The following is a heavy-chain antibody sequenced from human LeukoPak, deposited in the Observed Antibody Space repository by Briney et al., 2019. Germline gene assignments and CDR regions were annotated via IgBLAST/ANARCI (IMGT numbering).Heavy chain of an antibody. CDR3: ARTNFFYAYYMEV. CDR1: GGSISYYY. V-gene: IGHV4-59*08. CDR2: IYDSGRT. Sequence: SETLSLTCTVSGGSISYYYWSWIRQSPGKGLEWIGYIYDSGRTNYNPSLKSRVTISVDTSKNQFSLKLISVTAADTAVYYCARTNFFYAYYMEVWGKGTTVTVSS. J-gene: IGHJ6*03. D-gene: IGHD2/OR15-2a*01.